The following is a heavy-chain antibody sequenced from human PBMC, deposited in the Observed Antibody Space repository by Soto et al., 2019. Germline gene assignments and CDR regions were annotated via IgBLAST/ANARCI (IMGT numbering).Heavy chain of an antibody. V-gene: IGHV1-18*01. J-gene: IGHJ6*02. CDR1: GYTFTSYG. Sequence: VASVKVSCKASGYTFTSYGISWVRQAPGQGLEWMGWISAYNGNTNYAQKLQGRVTMTTDTSTSTAYMELRSLRSDDTAVYYCARDLLYSSSWFEGSTWCVYYYYGMDVWG. CDR2: ISAYNGNT. CDR3: ARDLLYSSSWFEGSTWCVYYYYGMDV. D-gene: IGHD6-13*01.